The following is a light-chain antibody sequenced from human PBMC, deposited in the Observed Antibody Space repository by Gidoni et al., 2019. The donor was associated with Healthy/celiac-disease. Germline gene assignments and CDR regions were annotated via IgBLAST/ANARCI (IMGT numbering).Light chain of an antibody. V-gene: IGKV3-20*01. CDR1: QSVSSSY. CDR2: GAS. Sequence: DIVLTQSPGTLSLSPGERATLSCRASQSVSSSYLAWYQQKPGQAPRLLIYGASSRATGIPDRLSGSGSGTDFTLTISRLEPEDFAVYYCQQYGSSFGQGTKVEIK. J-gene: IGKJ1*01. CDR3: QQYGSS.